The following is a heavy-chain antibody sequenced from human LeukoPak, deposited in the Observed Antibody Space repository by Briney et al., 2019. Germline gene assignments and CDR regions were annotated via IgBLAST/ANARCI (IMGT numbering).Heavy chain of an antibody. CDR2: FFATGST. CDR3: ARGIVSPRFYDYMDV. J-gene: IGHJ6*03. Sequence: SETLSLTCTVSGGSINSGNYYWTWIRQPAGKGPEWIGRFFATGSTSSSHNPSLSGRASISVDTSKNQFSLELNSVTAADSAVYFCARGIVSPRFYDYMDVWGKGTTVTVSS. CDR1: GGSINSGNYY. D-gene: IGHD1-26*01. V-gene: IGHV4-61*02.